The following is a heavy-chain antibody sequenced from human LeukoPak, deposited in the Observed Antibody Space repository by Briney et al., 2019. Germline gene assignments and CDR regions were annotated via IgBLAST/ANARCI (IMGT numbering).Heavy chain of an antibody. CDR1: GFTFSSYS. CDR2: LSSSGGST. V-gene: IGHV3-23*01. D-gene: IGHD3-3*01. CDR3: AKAHDLWSGRSDY. Sequence: GGSLRLSCAASGFTFSSYSMNWVRQAPGRGLEWVSGLSSSGGSTYYADSVKGRFTISRDNSKNTLYLQMNGLRAEDTAVYYCAKAHDLWSGRSDYWGQGTLVTVSS. J-gene: IGHJ4*02.